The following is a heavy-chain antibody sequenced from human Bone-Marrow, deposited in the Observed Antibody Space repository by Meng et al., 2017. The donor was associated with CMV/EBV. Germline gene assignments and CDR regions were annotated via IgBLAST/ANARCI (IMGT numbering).Heavy chain of an antibody. CDR3: ARGQYSSPPEGLGY. V-gene: IGHV1-18*01. D-gene: IGHD6-6*01. CDR2: ISAYNGNT. J-gene: IGHJ4*02. Sequence: ASVKVSCKASGYTFTSYGISWVRQAPGQGLEWMGWISAYNGNTNYAQKLQGRVTMTTDTTTSTAYMELRSLRSDDTAVYYCARGQYSSPPEGLGYWGQGTLVTGSS. CDR1: GYTFTSYG.